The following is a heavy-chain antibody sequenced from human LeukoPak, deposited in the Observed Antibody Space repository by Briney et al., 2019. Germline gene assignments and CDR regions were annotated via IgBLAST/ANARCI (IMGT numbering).Heavy chain of an antibody. Sequence: ASVKVSCKASGYTFTNNFMHWVRQAPGQGLEWIGIINPSGDNTWYAQKFQGRVTMTRDMSTSTDYMELSSLRSEDTAIYYCARDNSVGDNAWWFDPWGQGTLVTVSS. D-gene: IGHD1-26*01. CDR2: INPSGDNT. J-gene: IGHJ5*02. V-gene: IGHV1-46*01. CDR3: ARDNSVGDNAWWFDP. CDR1: GYTFTNNF.